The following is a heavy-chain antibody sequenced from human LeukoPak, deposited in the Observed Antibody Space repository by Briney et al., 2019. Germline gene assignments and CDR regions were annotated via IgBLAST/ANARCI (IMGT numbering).Heavy chain of an antibody. CDR1: GYTFTSYY. Sequence: GASVTVSCKASGYTFTSYYMHWVRQAPGQGLEWMGIINPSGGSTSYAQKFQGRVTMTRDTSTSTVYMELSSLRSEDTAVYYCARTYNGNTMMDWGQGTLVAVSS. CDR2: INPSGGST. V-gene: IGHV1-46*01. CDR3: ARTYNGNTMMD. J-gene: IGHJ4*02. D-gene: IGHD3-22*01.